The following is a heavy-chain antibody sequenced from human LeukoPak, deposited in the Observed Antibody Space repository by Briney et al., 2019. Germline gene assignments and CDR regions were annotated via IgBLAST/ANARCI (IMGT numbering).Heavy chain of an antibody. CDR3: AREFVGFWEAIAYCGGDCYSRPLDY. D-gene: IGHD2-21*02. V-gene: IGHV4-39*02. Sequence: SETLSLTCTVSGGSISSSSYYWGWIRQPPGKGLEWIGSIYYSGSTYYNPSLKSRVTISVDTSKNQFSLKLSSVTAADTAVYYCAREFVGFWEAIAYCGGDCYSRPLDYWGQGTLVTVSS. CDR1: GGSISSSSYY. CDR2: IYYSGST. J-gene: IGHJ4*02.